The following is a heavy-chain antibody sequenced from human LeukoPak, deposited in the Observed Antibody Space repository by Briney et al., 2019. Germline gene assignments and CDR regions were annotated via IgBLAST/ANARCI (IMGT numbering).Heavy chain of an antibody. J-gene: IGHJ3*02. V-gene: IGHV4-61*02. D-gene: IGHD6-13*01. CDR1: GGSISSGPYY. CDR3: ARDLLRGESGSWFEGFDI. CDR2: ISTRGST. Sequence: SETLSLTCTVSGGSISSGPYYWNWIRQPAGKGLEWIGRISTRGSTNYNTSLKSRLTLSIDTSNNQFSLSLNSVTAADTAIYYCARDLLRGESGSWFEGFDIWGQGTKVTVSS.